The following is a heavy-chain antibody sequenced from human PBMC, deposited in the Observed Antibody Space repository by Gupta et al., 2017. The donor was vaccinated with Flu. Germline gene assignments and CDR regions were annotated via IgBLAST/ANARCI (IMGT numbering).Heavy chain of an antibody. D-gene: IGHD2-15*01. CDR2: IWDDGTYI. Sequence: APGKGLEWVAVIWDDGTYIYYADSVKGRFTISRDNSKNTLYLQMNSLRAEDTAVYYCARDPSVGPSKYCTGGSCYSSWFDPWGQGTLVTVSS. CDR3: ARDPSVGPSKYCTGGSCYSSWFDP. V-gene: IGHV3-33*01. J-gene: IGHJ5*02.